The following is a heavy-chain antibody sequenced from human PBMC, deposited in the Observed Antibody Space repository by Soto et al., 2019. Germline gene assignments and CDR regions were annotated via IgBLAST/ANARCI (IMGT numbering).Heavy chain of an antibody. V-gene: IGHV4-30-2*01. CDR3: AGTHCSSTSCPPGY. D-gene: IGHD2-2*01. J-gene: IGHJ4*02. Sequence: SETLSLTCAVSGGSISSGGYSWSWIRQPPGKGLEWIGYIYHSGSTYYNPSLKSRVTISVDRSKNQFSLKLSSVTAADTAVYYCAGTHCSSTSCPPGYWGQGTLVTVSS. CDR1: GGSISSGGYS. CDR2: IYHSGST.